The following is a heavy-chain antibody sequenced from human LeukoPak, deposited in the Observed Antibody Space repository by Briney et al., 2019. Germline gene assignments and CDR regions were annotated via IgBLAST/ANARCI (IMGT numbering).Heavy chain of an antibody. J-gene: IGHJ6*02. V-gene: IGHV1-18*01. CDR1: GYTFTSYG. D-gene: IGHD5-12*01. CDR2: FSAYNGNT. CDR3: VRGPAVATITNYYYYGMDV. Sequence: ASVKVSCKASGYTFTSYGISWVRQAPGQGLEWMGWFSAYNGNTNYAQKLQGRVTMTTDTSTSTAYMELRSLRSDDTAVYYCVRGPAVATITNYYYYGMDVWGQGTTVTVSS.